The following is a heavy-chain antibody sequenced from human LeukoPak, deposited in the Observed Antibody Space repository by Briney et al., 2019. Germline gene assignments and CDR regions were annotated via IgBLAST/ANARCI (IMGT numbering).Heavy chain of an antibody. Sequence: ASVKVSCKASGYTFTNHYMHWVRQAPGQGLEWMGIINPSGGSTSYAQKFQGRVTMTRDMSTSTVYMELSSLRSEDTAVYYCARDPILYSYGRAPFDYWGQGTLVTVSS. CDR3: ARDPILYSYGRAPFDY. J-gene: IGHJ4*02. CDR2: INPSGGST. D-gene: IGHD5-18*01. CDR1: GYTFTNHY. V-gene: IGHV1-46*01.